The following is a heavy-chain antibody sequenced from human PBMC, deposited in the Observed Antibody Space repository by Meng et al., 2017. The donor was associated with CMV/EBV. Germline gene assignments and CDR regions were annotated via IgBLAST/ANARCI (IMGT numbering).Heavy chain of an antibody. CDR2: ISSSSSYI. CDR1: GFTFSSYS. CDR3: ARDYPLRSYVGYGMDV. J-gene: IGHJ6*02. V-gene: IGHV3-21*05. Sequence: GGSLRLSCAASGFTFSSYSMNWVRQAPGKGLEWVSYISSSSSYIYYADSVKGRVTISRDNAKNLLYLQMNSLRAEDTAVYYCARDYPLRSYVGYGMDVWGQGTTVTVSS. D-gene: IGHD3-3*01.